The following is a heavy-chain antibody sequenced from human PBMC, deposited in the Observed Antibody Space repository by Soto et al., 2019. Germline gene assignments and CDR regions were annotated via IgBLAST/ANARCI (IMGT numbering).Heavy chain of an antibody. Sequence: SETLSLTCAVSGYSISSGYYWGWIRQPPGKGLEWIGSIYHSGSTYYNPSLKSRVTISVDTSKNQFSLKLSSVPAADTAVYYCATAPRDIVVVVAAPGSGWFAPWGQGPLVTGS. CDR2: IYHSGST. CDR3: ATAPRDIVVVVAAPGSGWFAP. CDR1: GYSISSGYY. V-gene: IGHV4-38-2*01. J-gene: IGHJ5*02. D-gene: IGHD2-15*01.